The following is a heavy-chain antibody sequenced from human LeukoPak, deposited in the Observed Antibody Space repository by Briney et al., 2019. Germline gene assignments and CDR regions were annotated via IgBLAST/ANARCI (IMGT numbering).Heavy chain of an antibody. D-gene: IGHD3-10*01. Sequence: GGSLRLSCAASGFTFSNYAMMWVRQAPGKRLQWVSSITGSGDGTYYADSVRGRFTISRDNSENTLYLQLDSLRAEDTAVYFCVKGFVHPTYYFDYWGQGTLVTVSS. CDR3: VKGFVHPTYYFDY. J-gene: IGHJ4*02. V-gene: IGHV3-23*01. CDR2: ITGSGDGT. CDR1: GFTFSNYA.